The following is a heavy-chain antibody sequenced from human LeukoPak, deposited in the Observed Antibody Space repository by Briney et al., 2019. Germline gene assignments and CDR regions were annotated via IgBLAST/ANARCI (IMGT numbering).Heavy chain of an antibody. CDR3: ARHVLGATVAAGSAQFAFDI. D-gene: IGHD2-15*01. J-gene: IGHJ3*02. CDR2: IYYSGST. CDR1: GGSISSSSYY. Sequence: SETLSLTCTVSGGSISSSSYYWGWIRQPPGKGLEWIGSIYYSGSTYYNPSPKSRVTISVDTSKNQFSLKLSSVPAADTAVYYGARHVLGATVAAGSAQFAFDIWGQGTMVTVSS. V-gene: IGHV4-39*01.